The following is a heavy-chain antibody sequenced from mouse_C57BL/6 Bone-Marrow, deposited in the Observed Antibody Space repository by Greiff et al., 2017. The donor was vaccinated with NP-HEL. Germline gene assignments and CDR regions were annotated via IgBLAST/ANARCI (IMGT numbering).Heavy chain of an antibody. CDR2: IYPGDGDT. CDR1: GYAFSSYW. Sequence: QVQLQQSGAELVKPGASVKISCKASGYAFSSYWMNWVKQRPGKGLEWIGQIYPGDGDTNYNGKFKGKATMTADKSSSTAYMQLSSLTSEDSAVYFCARQLRLTYAMDYWGQGTSVTVSS. CDR3: ARQLRLTYAMDY. V-gene: IGHV1-80*01. J-gene: IGHJ4*01. D-gene: IGHD3-2*02.